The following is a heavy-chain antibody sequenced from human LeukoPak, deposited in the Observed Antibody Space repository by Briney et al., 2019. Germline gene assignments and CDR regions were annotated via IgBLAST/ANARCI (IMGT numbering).Heavy chain of an antibody. V-gene: IGHV3-30-3*01. CDR3: AREASDAFDI. J-gene: IGHJ3*02. Sequence: GGSLRLSCAASGFTFSIYWMHWVCQAPGKGLVWVTIISYDGGNKYYADSVKGRFTISRDNSKNTLYLQMNSLRAEDTAVYYCAREASDAFDIWGQGTMVTVSS. CDR2: ISYDGGNK. CDR1: GFTFSIYW.